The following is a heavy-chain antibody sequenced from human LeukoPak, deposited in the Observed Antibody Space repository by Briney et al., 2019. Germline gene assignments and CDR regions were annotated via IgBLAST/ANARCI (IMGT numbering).Heavy chain of an antibody. CDR1: GYTFISYA. J-gene: IGHJ5*02. CDR3: ARERSYDSSGYYRNNWFDP. D-gene: IGHD3-22*01. Sequence: ASVKVSCKTSGYTFISYAISWVRQAPGQGLEWMGWISVHNGNTNYAQKFQGGVTLTTDTSTGTAYMELRSLRSDDTAVYYCARERSYDSSGYYRNNWFDPWGQGTLVTVSS. V-gene: IGHV1-18*04. CDR2: ISVHNGNT.